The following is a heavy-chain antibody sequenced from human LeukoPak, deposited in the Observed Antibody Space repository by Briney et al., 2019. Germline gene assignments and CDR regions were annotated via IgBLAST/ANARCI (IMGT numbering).Heavy chain of an antibody. Sequence: SETLSLTCAVYGGSFSGYYWSWIRQPPGKGLEWIGEINHSGSTNYNPSLKSRVTISVDTSKNQFSLKLSSVTAADTAVYYCARLDILTGRHGYYYYYMDVWGKGTTVTVSS. V-gene: IGHV4-34*01. CDR1: GGSFSGYY. J-gene: IGHJ6*03. D-gene: IGHD3-9*01. CDR2: INHSGST. CDR3: ARLDILTGRHGYYYYYMDV.